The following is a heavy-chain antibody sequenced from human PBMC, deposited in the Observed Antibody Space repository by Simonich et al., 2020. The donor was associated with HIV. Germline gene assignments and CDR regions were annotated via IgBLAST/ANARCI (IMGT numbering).Heavy chain of an antibody. CDR3: ARCIAVAGIHGGYYFDY. CDR1: GYSISSGFY. Sequence: QVQLQESGPRLVKPSETLSLTCAVSGYSISSGFYWGWIRQPPGKGLEWIGNIYYDGNTYYNPSLKSRITISVDTSKNQFSLKLSSVTAADTAMYYCARCIAVAGIHGGYYFDYWGQGTLVTVSS. J-gene: IGHJ4*02. V-gene: IGHV4-38-2*01. CDR2: IYYDGNT. D-gene: IGHD6-19*01.